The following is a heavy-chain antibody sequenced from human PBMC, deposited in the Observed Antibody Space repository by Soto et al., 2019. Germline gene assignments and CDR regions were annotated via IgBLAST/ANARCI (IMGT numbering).Heavy chain of an antibody. CDR2: ISGSGGSS. CDR1: GSTFTSYA. V-gene: IGHV3-23*01. D-gene: IGHD3-22*01. J-gene: IGHJ4*02. Sequence: QPGGSLRLSCAASGSTFTSYAMSWVRQAPGKGLEWVSAISGSGGSSYYADSVKGRFTISRDNSKNTLFLQMNSLRAEDTAIYYCAKGGSYYYDSSGYYANWGQGTLVTVSS. CDR3: AKGGSYYYDSSGYYAN.